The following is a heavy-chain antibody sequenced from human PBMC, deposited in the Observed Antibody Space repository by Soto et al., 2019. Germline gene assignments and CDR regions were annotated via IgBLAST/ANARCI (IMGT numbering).Heavy chain of an antibody. D-gene: IGHD6-13*01. CDR2: ISSSSSYI. V-gene: IGHV3-21*01. Sequence: EVQLVESGGGLVKPGGSLRLSCAASGFTFSSYSMNWVRQAPGKGLEWVSSISSSSSYIYYADSVKGRFTISRDNAKNSLYLQMNSLRAEDTAVYYCARDPAAATISFDHWGQGTLVTVSS. CDR1: GFTFSSYS. CDR3: ARDPAAATISFDH. J-gene: IGHJ4*02.